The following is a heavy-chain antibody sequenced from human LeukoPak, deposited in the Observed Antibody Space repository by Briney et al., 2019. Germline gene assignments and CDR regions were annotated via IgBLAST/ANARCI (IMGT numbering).Heavy chain of an antibody. V-gene: IGHV1-2*02. Sequence: ASVKVSCKASGYTFSDYHMRWVRQAPGQGLEWMGWINPNSGGTNYAQKFQGRVTMTRDTSISTAYMELSGLRSDDTAVYYCARASSGFLQVFDNWGQGTLVTFSS. J-gene: IGHJ4*02. CDR2: INPNSGGT. CDR1: GYTFSDYH. CDR3: ARASSGFLQVFDN. D-gene: IGHD5-12*01.